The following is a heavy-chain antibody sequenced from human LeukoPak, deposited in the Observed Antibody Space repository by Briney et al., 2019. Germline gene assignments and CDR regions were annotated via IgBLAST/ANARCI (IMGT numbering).Heavy chain of an antibody. Sequence: PSGTLSLTCAVSGASVNSSNWWSWVRQPPGKGLEWLGEVYHIGRTNYNPSLKSRLTMSVDKSKNQLSLKLSSVTAADTAVYFCAMTGITVSGGFDVWGQGTMVTVSS. CDR2: VYHIGRT. CDR1: GASVNSSNW. CDR3: AMTGITVSGGFDV. J-gene: IGHJ3*01. D-gene: IGHD6-19*01. V-gene: IGHV4-4*02.